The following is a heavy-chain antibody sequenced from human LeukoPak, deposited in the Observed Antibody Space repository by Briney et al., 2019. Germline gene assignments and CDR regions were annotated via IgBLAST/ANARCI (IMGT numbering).Heavy chain of an antibody. Sequence: GGSLRLSCTASGFIFRNHWMSWVRQVPGRGLEWVAHIKQGGNEKHYVDSVEGRFTLSRDDSKNSLYLQMNSLRVDDSAVYYCARGPNYGDRVDYFDYWGQGTLVTVSS. D-gene: IGHD4-17*01. V-gene: IGHV3-7*01. CDR2: IKQGGNEK. J-gene: IGHJ4*02. CDR1: GFIFRNHW. CDR3: ARGPNYGDRVDYFDY.